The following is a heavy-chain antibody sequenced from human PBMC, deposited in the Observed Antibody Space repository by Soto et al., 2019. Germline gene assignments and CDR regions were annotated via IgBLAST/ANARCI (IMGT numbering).Heavy chain of an antibody. CDR1: GFTFSSYG. CDR2: ISYDGSNK. Sequence: QVQLVESGGGVVQPGRSLRLSCAASGFTFSSYGMHWVRQAPGKGLEWVAVISYDGSNKYYVDSVKGRFTISRDNSKNTLYLQMNSLRPEDTAVYYCAKGRRWELPPDYWGQGTLVTVSS. CDR3: AKGRRWELPPDY. J-gene: IGHJ4*02. V-gene: IGHV3-30*18. D-gene: IGHD1-26*01.